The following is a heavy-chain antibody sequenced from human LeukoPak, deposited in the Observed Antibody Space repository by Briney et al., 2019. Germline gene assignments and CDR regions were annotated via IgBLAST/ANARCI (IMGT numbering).Heavy chain of an antibody. D-gene: IGHD2-8*01. CDR1: GDSINSYY. V-gene: IGHV4-59*01. Sequence: PSETLSLTCTVSGDSINSYYWNWIRQPPGKGLEWIGYIYYSGRTDYNPSLKSRVTISVDTSKHQFSMKLKSVTAADTAVYYCARALGYCTNGVCYAALGTYYYYYGMDVWGQGTTVTVSS. J-gene: IGHJ6*02. CDR3: ARALGYCTNGVCYAALGTYYYYYGMDV. CDR2: IYYSGRT.